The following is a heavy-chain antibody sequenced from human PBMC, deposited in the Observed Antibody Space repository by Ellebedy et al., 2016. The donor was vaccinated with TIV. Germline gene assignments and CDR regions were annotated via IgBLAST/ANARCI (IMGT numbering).Heavy chain of an antibody. D-gene: IGHD3-10*01. CDR2: ISPSGDIT. J-gene: IGHJ5*01. CDR3: ARDPDAFGDQYFDL. V-gene: IGHV3-23*01. CDR1: GFTFRDFA. Sequence: GESLKISCAAFGFTFRDFAMNWVRQAPGKGLEWVSAISPSGDITYFADSVKGRFTISRDNSKNTLDLQMNNLRTEDTAVYYCARDPDAFGDQYFDLWGQGTLVIVSS.